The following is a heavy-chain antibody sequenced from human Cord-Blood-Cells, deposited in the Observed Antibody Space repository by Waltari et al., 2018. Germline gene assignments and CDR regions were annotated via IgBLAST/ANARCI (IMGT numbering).Heavy chain of an antibody. CDR2: IIPIFGTA. Sequence: QVQLVQSGAEVKKPGSSVKVSCKASGGNFSSYAISWVRPAPAQGLEWMGGIIPIFGTANYAQKFQGRVTITADESTSTAYMELSSLRSEDTAVYYCARGSPINDFWSGYPYYFDYWGQGTLVTVSS. J-gene: IGHJ4*02. CDR3: ARGSPINDFWSGYPYYFDY. D-gene: IGHD3-3*01. CDR1: GGNFSSYA. V-gene: IGHV1-69*01.